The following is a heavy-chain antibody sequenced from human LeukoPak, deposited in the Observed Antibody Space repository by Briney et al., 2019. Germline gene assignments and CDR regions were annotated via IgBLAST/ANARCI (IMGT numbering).Heavy chain of an antibody. Sequence: GGSLRLSCVASGFTFSTFWMSWVRQAPGKGLEWVSAISGSGGSTYYADSVKGRFTISRDNSKNTLYLHMNSLRAEDTAVYYCAKVSHPATVTTDYFDYWGQGTLVTVSS. V-gene: IGHV3-23*01. J-gene: IGHJ4*02. CDR3: AKVSHPATVTTDYFDY. CDR2: ISGSGGST. D-gene: IGHD4-17*01. CDR1: GFTFSTFW.